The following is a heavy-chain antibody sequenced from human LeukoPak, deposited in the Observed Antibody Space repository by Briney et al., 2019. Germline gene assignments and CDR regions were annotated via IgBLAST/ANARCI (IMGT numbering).Heavy chain of an antibody. V-gene: IGHV4-34*01. CDR2: INHSGST. CDR3: ARRMGGYYSGGTYYCYMDV. D-gene: IGHD5-12*01. CDR1: GGSFSGYY. Sequence: SETLSVTCAVYGGSFSGYYWSWVRQPPGKGLEWIGEINHSGSTNYNPSLKSRVTISVDTSKNQFSLKLRSVTAADTAAYYCARRMGGYYSGGTYYCYMDVWGKGTTVTVSS. J-gene: IGHJ6*03.